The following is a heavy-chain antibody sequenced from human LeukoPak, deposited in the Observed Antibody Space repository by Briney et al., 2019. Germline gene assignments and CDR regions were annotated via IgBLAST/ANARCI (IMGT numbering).Heavy chain of an antibody. CDR2: INEDGDDT. J-gene: IGHJ4*02. V-gene: IGHV3-23*01. Sequence: GGSLRLSCTASGFTFGSYAMSWVRQAPGKGLEWVAAINEDGDDTYFADAVKGRFTISRDNSKNTVYLQMNSLRAEDTAVYHCAQQLGICSRGTCYFSYWGQGTLVTVSS. CDR3: AQQLGICSRGTCYFSY. CDR1: GFTFGSYA. D-gene: IGHD2-15*01.